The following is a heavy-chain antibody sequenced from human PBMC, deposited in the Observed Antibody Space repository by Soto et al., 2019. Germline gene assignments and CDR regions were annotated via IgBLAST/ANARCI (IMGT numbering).Heavy chain of an antibody. V-gene: IGHV5-51*01. CDR2: IYPGDSDT. CDR3: ARLSPPGSVTTNWFDP. Sequence: GESLKISCKGSGYSFTSYWIGWVRQMPGKGLEWMGIIYPGDSDTRYSPSFQGQVTISADKSISTAYLQWSSLKASDTAMYYCARLSPPGSVTTNWFDPWGQGTLVTVS. CDR1: GYSFTSYW. J-gene: IGHJ5*02. D-gene: IGHD4-17*01.